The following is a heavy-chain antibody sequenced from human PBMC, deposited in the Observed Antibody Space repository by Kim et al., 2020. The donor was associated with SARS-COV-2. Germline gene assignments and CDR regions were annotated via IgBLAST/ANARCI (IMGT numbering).Heavy chain of an antibody. CDR3: ARGYSPVVVGAARNWFDP. V-gene: IGHV4-34*04. D-gene: IGHD2-15*01. J-gene: IGHJ5*02. Sequence: KSRTTISVDTSKNQFSLKLSSVTAADTAVYYCARGYSPVVVGAARNWFDPWGQGTLVTVSS.